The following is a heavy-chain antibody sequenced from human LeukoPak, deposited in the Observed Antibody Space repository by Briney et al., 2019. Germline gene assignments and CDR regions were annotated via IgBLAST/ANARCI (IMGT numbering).Heavy chain of an antibody. CDR2: IDPDSGGT. Sequence: ASVKVSCKPSGCTFTGYQIHWVRQAPGQGLEWMGWIDPDSGGTNYLQKFQGRVTMTRDTSISTAYMELSRLTSDDTAVYYCARGFSSSSFPYWGQGTLVTVSP. CDR3: ARGFSSSSFPY. J-gene: IGHJ4*02. V-gene: IGHV1-2*02. D-gene: IGHD6-19*01. CDR1: GCTFTGYQ.